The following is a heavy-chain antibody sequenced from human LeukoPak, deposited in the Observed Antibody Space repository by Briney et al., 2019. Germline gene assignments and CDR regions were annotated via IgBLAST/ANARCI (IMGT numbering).Heavy chain of an antibody. CDR3: ARVGYGYDKNWFDP. Sequence: PSETLSLTCAVYGGSFSGYYWSWIRQPPGKGLEWIGEINHSGSTNYNPSLKSRVTISVDTSKNQFSLKLSSVTAADTAVYYCARVGYGYDKNWFDPWGQGTLVTVSS. V-gene: IGHV4-34*01. CDR2: INHSGST. D-gene: IGHD5-18*01. CDR1: GGSFSGYY. J-gene: IGHJ5*02.